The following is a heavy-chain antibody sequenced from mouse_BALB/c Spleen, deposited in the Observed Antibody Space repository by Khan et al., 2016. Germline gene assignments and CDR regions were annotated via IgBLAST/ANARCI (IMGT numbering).Heavy chain of an antibody. V-gene: IGHV1-9*01. J-gene: IGHJ2*01. CDR3: ARTDRRGYFDY. CDR1: GYTFSSYW. CDR2: ILPGSGST. Sequence: QVQLKQPGAELMKPEALAKISCTATGYTFSSYWTEWVKQRPGHGLEGLGEILPGSGSTNYNEKFTGKATFTADTSSNTAYMQLSSLTSEDSAVHYCARTDRRGYFDYWGQGTTLTVSS.